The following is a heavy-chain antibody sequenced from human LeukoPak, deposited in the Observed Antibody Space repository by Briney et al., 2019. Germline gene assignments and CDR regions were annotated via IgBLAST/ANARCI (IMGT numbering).Heavy chain of an antibody. CDR3: AKNYRSSWYSSYFDY. J-gene: IGHJ4*02. Sequence: VQPGGSLRLSCAASGFTFSSYAMSWVRQAPGKGLEWVSAISGSGGSTYYADSVKGRFTISRDNSKNTLYLQMNGLRAEDTAVYYCAKNYRSSWYSSYFDYWGQGTLVTVSS. D-gene: IGHD6-13*01. V-gene: IGHV3-23*01. CDR2: ISGSGGST. CDR1: GFTFSSYA.